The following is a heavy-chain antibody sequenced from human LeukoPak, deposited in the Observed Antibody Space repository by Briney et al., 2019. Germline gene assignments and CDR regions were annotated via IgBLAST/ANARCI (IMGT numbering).Heavy chain of an antibody. Sequence: GGSLRLSCAASGFTFSSYAMSWVRQAPGKGLEWVSAISGSGGSTYYADSVKGRLTISRDNSKNTLYLQMNSLRAEDTAVYYCAKDDIVVVPAAIYYYGMDVWGQGTTVTVSS. CDR2: ISGSGGST. D-gene: IGHD2-2*02. J-gene: IGHJ6*02. CDR1: GFTFSSYA. CDR3: AKDDIVVVPAAIYYYGMDV. V-gene: IGHV3-23*01.